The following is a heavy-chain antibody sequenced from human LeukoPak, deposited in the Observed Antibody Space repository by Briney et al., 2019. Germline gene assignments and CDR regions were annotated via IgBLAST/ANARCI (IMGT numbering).Heavy chain of an antibody. CDR3: AREQQQLAGGWFDP. J-gene: IGHJ5*02. CDR1: GFTFSSYS. V-gene: IGHV3-21*01. Sequence: PGGSLRLSCAASGFTFSSYSMNWVRQAPGKGLEWVSSISSSSSYIYYADSVKGRFTISRDNAKNSLYLQMNSLRAEDTAVYYCAREQQQLAGGWFDPWGQGTLVTVSS. CDR2: ISSSSSYI. D-gene: IGHD6-13*01.